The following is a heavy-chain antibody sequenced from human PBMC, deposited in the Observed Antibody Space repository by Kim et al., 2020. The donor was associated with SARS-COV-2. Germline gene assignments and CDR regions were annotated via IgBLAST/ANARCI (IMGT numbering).Heavy chain of an antibody. Sequence: GGSLRLSCAASGFTFSSYSMNWVRQAPGKGLEWVSSISSSSSFIYYADSVKGRFTISRDNAKNSLYLQMNSLRAEDTAVYYCARDQRQRYYSGSGSYYYYYDSMNGWGQGTTGTGSS. CDR3: ARDQRQRYYSGSGSYYYYYDSMNG. J-gene: IGHJ6*02. CDR1: GFTFSSYS. CDR2: ISSSSSFI. D-gene: IGHD3-10*01. V-gene: IGHV3-21*01.